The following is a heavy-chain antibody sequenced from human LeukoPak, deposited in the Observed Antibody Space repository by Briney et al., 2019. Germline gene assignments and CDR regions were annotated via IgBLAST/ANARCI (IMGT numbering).Heavy chain of an antibody. V-gene: IGHV5-51*01. CDR3: ARHPSYYYYDSSGYYFRPPDY. D-gene: IGHD3-22*01. CDR1: GYSFTSYW. Sequence: GESLKISCKGSGYSFTSYWIGWVRQVPGKGLEWMGIIYPGDSDTRYSPSFQGQVTISADKSISTAYLQWSSLKASDTAMYYCARHPSYYYYDSSGYYFRPPDYWGQGTLVTVSS. J-gene: IGHJ4*02. CDR2: IYPGDSDT.